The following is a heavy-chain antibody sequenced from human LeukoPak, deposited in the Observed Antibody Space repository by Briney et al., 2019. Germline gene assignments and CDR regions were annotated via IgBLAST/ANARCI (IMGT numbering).Heavy chain of an antibody. D-gene: IGHD5-12*01. J-gene: IGHJ4*02. V-gene: IGHV1-69*06. Sequence: ASVKVSCKASGGTFSSYAISWVRQAPGQGLEWMGGNIPIFGTANYAQKFQGRVTITADKSTSTAYMELSSLRSEDTAVYYCARVVATTPYFDYWGQGTLVTVSS. CDR3: ARVVATTPYFDY. CDR1: GGTFSSYA. CDR2: NIPIFGTA.